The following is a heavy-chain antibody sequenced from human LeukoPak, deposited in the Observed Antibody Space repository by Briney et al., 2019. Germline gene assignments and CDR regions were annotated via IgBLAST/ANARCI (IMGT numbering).Heavy chain of an antibody. V-gene: IGHV5-51*01. CDR3: ARRILRFLEWSIAHDAFDI. J-gene: IGHJ3*02. CDR1: GYSFTSYW. Sequence: GESLKISCKGSGYSFTSYWIGWVRQMPGKGLEWMGIIYPGDSDTRYSPSFQGQVTISADKSISAAYLQWSSLKASDTAMYYCARRILRFLEWSIAHDAFDIWGQGTMVTVSS. D-gene: IGHD3-3*01. CDR2: IYPGDSDT.